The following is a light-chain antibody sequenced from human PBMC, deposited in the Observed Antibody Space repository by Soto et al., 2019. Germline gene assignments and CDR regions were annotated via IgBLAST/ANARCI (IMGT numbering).Light chain of an antibody. CDR1: QRVGSNY. Sequence: EIVLTQSPGTLSLSPGERATLYCRASQRVGSNYLAWYQQKPGQAPRVLIYGASSKATGIPDRFSGSGSGADFTLTISILEPENVAVYFCTQYTTSPFTFGPGTKVDI. CDR2: GAS. CDR3: TQYTTSPFT. J-gene: IGKJ3*01. V-gene: IGKV3-20*01.